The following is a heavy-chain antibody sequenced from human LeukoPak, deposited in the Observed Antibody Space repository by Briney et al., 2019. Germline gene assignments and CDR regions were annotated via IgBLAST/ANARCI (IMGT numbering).Heavy chain of an antibody. D-gene: IGHD3-10*01. J-gene: IGHJ3*02. CDR1: AFTFSDIW. Sequence: GGSLRLSCEVSAFTFSDIWISWVRQTPGKGLERVANIKQAGNEKHYVDSVKGRFTVSRDNAKNSLHLQMNSLRAEDTAIYYCAKSRGWFETFDIWGQGTMVTVSS. CDR2: IKQAGNEK. V-gene: IGHV3-7*01. CDR3: AKSRGWFETFDI.